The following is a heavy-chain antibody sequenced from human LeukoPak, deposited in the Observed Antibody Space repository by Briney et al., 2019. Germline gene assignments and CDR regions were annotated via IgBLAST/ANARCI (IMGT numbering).Heavy chain of an antibody. J-gene: IGHJ5*02. D-gene: IGHD2-2*01. CDR3: ARGKLGYCSSTSCYGGWFDP. CDR2: IYTSGST. V-gene: IGHV4-4*07. CDR1: GGSISSYY. Sequence: PSETLSLTCTISGGSISSYYWSWIRQPAGKGLEWIGRIYTSGSTNYNPSLKSRVTMSVDTSKNQFSLKLSSVTAADTAVYYCARGKLGYCSSTSCYGGWFDPWGQGTLVTVSS.